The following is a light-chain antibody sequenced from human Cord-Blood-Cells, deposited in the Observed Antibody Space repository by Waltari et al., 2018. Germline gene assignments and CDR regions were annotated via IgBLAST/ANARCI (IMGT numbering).Light chain of an antibody. CDR1: QGISSY. CDR2: AAS. Sequence: AIRITQSPSSLSASTGDRVSITCRASQGISSYLAWYQQKPGKAPKILICAASTLQSGVPSRFSGSGSGTDFTLTISCLQSEDFATYYCQQYYSYPYTFGQGTKLEIK. V-gene: IGKV1-8*01. CDR3: QQYYSYPYT. J-gene: IGKJ2*01.